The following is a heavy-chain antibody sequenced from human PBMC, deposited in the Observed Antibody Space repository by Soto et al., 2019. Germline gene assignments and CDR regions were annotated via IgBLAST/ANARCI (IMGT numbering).Heavy chain of an antibody. V-gene: IGHV1-69*01. CDR2: IIPIFGTA. D-gene: IGHD6-13*01. CDR3: ARTLLNIAAYFGYFDR. Sequence: QVQLVQSGAEVKKPGSSVKVSCKASGGTFSSYAISWVRQAPGQGLEWMGGIIPIFGTANYAQKFQGRVTIIAGESTNTAYMELSSLRSEDTAVYYCARTLLNIAAYFGYFDRWGRGTLVTVSS. J-gene: IGHJ2*01. CDR1: GGTFSSYA.